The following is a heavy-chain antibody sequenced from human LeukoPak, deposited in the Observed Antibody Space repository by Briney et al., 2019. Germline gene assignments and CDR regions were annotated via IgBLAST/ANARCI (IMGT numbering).Heavy chain of an antibody. D-gene: IGHD3-10*01. J-gene: IGHJ4*02. V-gene: IGHV3-30*02. CDR3: ARDQAGSGHYADY. Sequence: EGSLRLSCAASGFTFSNYAMHWVRQAPGKGLEWLAYIRYDGGSKYYADFVKGRFTISRDYSKNTLYLHMNSLRAEDTAVYYCARDQAGSGHYADYWGQGTLVTVSS. CDR2: IRYDGGSK. CDR1: GFTFSNYA.